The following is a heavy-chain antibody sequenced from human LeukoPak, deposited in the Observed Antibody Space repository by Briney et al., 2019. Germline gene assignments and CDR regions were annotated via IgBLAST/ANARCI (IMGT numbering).Heavy chain of an antibody. D-gene: IGHD3-10*01. J-gene: IGHJ4*02. Sequence: PGGSLRLSCAASGITFITSAVSWVRQAPGKGLEWVSAISGSGGSTYYADSVKGRFTISRDNSKNTLHLQMNSLRVEDTAVYYCAKLLRGTVVPYYDYWGQGTLVTVSS. CDR1: GITFITSA. CDR3: AKLLRGTVVPYYDY. V-gene: IGHV3-23*01. CDR2: ISGSGGST.